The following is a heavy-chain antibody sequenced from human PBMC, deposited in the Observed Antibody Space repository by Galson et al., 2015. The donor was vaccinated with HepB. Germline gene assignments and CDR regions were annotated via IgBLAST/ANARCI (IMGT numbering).Heavy chain of an antibody. Sequence: PALVTPTQTLTLTCPFGGFSLRTSGMCVSWIRQPPGKALEWLARLDWDADKYYSTSLKTRLTISKDTSKNQVVLTMTNMDPVDTATYYCARILLAAAGTNYYYGMDVWGQGTTVTVSS. CDR2: LDWDADK. CDR1: GFSLRTSGMC. J-gene: IGHJ6*02. D-gene: IGHD6-13*01. CDR3: ARILLAAAGTNYYYGMDV. V-gene: IGHV2-70*11.